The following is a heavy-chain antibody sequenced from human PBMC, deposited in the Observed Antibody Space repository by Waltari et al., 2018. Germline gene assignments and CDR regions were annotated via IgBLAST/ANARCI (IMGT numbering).Heavy chain of an antibody. CDR2: ISGNIGHT. D-gene: IGHD1-26*01. Sequence: QVQLVQSGAERKKPGASVRVSCKDSGYTFTRSGFSWVRQAPGQGLEWVGWISGNIGHTNYAENVQDRLTMTTDESTSTAYMELTNLRYDDTAMYYCARDTLIVGGTLGDYWGQGTLVTVSS. CDR3: ARDTLIVGGTLGDY. V-gene: IGHV1-18*01. CDR1: GYTFTRSG. J-gene: IGHJ4*02.